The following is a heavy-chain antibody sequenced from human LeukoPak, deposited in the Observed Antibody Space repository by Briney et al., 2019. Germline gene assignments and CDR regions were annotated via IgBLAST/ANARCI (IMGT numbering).Heavy chain of an antibody. CDR1: GFPFSVYY. CDR2: MTNSGDTI. V-gene: IGHV3-11*01. J-gene: IGHJ5*02. CDR3: AREWIQLGNWFDP. D-gene: IGHD5-18*01. Sequence: NSGGSLRLSCAASGFPFSVYYMSWIRQAPGRGREWISYMTNSGDTIYYADSVKGRFTISRDNAKNSLFLQMNSLRAEDTAVYYCAREWIQLGNWFDPWGQGTLVTVSS.